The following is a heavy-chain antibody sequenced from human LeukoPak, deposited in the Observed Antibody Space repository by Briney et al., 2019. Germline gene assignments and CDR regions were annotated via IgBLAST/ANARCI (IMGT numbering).Heavy chain of an antibody. Sequence: PGGSLRLSCAASGFTFSDYYMSWVRQAPGKGLEWVSYISSSGSTIYYADSVKGRFTISRDNAKNSLYLQMNSLRAEDTAVYYCARDSSSAQYFDYWGQGTLVTVSS. D-gene: IGHD6-13*01. J-gene: IGHJ4*02. CDR2: ISSSGSTI. V-gene: IGHV3-11*04. CDR3: ARDSSSAQYFDY. CDR1: GFTFSDYY.